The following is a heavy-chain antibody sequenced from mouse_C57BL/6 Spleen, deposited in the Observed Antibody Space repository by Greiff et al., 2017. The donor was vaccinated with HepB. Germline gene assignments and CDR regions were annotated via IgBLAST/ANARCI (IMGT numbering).Heavy chain of an antibody. J-gene: IGHJ1*03. CDR3: ARPGPLRDWYFDV. Sequence: QVQLQQPGAELVKPGASVKLSCKASGYTFTSYWMHWVKQRPGQGLEWIGMIHPNSGSTNYNEKFKSKATLTVDKSSSTAYMQLSSLTSEASAVYYSARPGPLRDWYFDVWGTGTPVTVSS. D-gene: IGHD1-2*01. CDR2: IHPNSGST. V-gene: IGHV1-64*01. CDR1: GYTFTSYW.